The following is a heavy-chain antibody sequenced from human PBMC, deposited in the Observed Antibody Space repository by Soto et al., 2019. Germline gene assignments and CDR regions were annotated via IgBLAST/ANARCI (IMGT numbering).Heavy chain of an antibody. CDR3: ARQVFGVPHTGDYYYGMDV. V-gene: IGHV5-51*01. CDR1: GYSFTSYW. J-gene: IGHJ6*02. Sequence: GESLKISCKGSGYSFTSYWIGWVRQMPGKGLEWMGIIYPGDSDTRYSPSFQGQVTISADKSISTAYLQWSSLKASDTAMYYCARQVFGVPHTGDYYYGMDVWGQGTTVTVSS. D-gene: IGHD3-3*01. CDR2: IYPGDSDT.